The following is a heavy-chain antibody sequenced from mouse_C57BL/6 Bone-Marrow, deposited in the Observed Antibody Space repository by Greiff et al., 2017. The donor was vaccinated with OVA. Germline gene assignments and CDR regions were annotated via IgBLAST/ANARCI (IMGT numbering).Heavy chain of an antibody. V-gene: IGHV1-42*01. CDR1: GYSFTGYY. CDR3: AIYGNYLSWFAY. J-gene: IGHJ3*01. CDR2: INPSTGGT. Sequence: VQLQQSGPELVKPGASVKISCKASGYSFTGYYMNWVKQSPEKSLEWIGEINPSTGGTTYNQKFKAKATLTVDKSSSTAYMQLKSLSSEYSAVYYCAIYGNYLSWFAYWGQGTLVTVSA. D-gene: IGHD2-1*01.